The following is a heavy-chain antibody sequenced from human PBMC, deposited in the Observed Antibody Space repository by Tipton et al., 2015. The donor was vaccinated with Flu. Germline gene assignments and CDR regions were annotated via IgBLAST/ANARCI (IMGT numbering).Heavy chain of an antibody. CDR1: GFTFSNCA. V-gene: IGHV3-21*01. D-gene: IGHD5-12*01. J-gene: IGHJ4*02. Sequence: SLRLSCAASGFTFSNCAMNWVRQAPGKGLEWVSSINCISSHIYYAASVRGRFTISRDDAKNSVYLEMNSLRAEDTAVYYCARDATTWLRSGYFDYWGQGTLVTVSS. CDR3: ARDATTWLRSGYFDY. CDR2: INCISSHI.